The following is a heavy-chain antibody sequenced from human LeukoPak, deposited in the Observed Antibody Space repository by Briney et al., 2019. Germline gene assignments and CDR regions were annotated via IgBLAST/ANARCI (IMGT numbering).Heavy chain of an antibody. Sequence: GGSLRLSCAASGFTFSIYGMSWVRQAPGRGLEWVSAMSGSGGSTYYADSVKGRFTISRDNAKNSLYLQMNSLRAEDTAVYYCAELGITMIGGVWGKGTTVTISS. CDR2: MSGSGGST. V-gene: IGHV3-23*01. J-gene: IGHJ6*04. D-gene: IGHD3-10*02. CDR1: GFTFSIYG. CDR3: AELGITMIGGV.